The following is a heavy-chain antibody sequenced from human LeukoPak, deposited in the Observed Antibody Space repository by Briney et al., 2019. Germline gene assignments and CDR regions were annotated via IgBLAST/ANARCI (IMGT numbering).Heavy chain of an antibody. Sequence: SETLSLTCAVSGGSFSGYYWSWIRQPPGKGLEWIGEINHSGSSSYKPSLKSRVTISVDTSKNQFSLKLSSVTAANTAVYYCASLRERSYYARGFDYWGQGTLVTVSS. J-gene: IGHJ4*02. V-gene: IGHV4-34*01. CDR2: INHSGSS. CDR1: GGSFSGYY. CDR3: ASLRERSYYARGFDY. D-gene: IGHD3-3*01.